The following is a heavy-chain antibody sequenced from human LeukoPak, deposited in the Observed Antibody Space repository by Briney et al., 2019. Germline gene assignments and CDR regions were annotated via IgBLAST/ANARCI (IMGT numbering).Heavy chain of an antibody. V-gene: IGHV3-53*04. CDR3: ASGPTYDYVRVILY. CDR2: IYAGGTI. CDR1: GFTVSANY. J-gene: IGHJ4*02. D-gene: IGHD3-16*01. Sequence: PGGSLRLSCAVSGFTVSANYMAWVRQAPGKGLEWVSVIYAGGTIYHRDSAKGRFTISRHNSKNTVYLQMENLRPEDTAVYYCASGPTYDYVRVILYWGQGTLVTVSS.